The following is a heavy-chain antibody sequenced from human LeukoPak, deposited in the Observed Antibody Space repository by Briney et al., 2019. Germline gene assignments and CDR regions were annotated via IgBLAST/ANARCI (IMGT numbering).Heavy chain of an antibody. V-gene: IGHV1-18*01. CDR1: GYTFTSYS. D-gene: IGHD5-24*01. CDR3: GRRIVEMASDYFDY. CDR2: ISAYNGNT. Sequence: ASVKVSCKASGYTFTSYSFSWVRQAPGQGLEWMGWISAYNGNTNYAQKLQGRVTMTTDTSTSTDYMELRSLRSDDTAGYYCGRRIVEMASDYFDYWGQGALVTVSS. J-gene: IGHJ4*02.